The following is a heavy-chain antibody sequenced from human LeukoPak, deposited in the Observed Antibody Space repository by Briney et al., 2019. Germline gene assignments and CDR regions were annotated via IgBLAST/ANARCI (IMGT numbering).Heavy chain of an antibody. V-gene: IGHV3-23*01. CDR1: GFSFSSCA. Sequence: GGSLRLSCAASGFSFSSCAMSWVRQAPGKGPQWVSGVSDDGNSRYYADSLKGRFTISRDNSANTVYLQMNNLADEDTAVYYCVKQGEGHSYAPKTCPPTWGQGTLVTVYS. D-gene: IGHD5-18*01. CDR3: VKQGEGHSYAPKTCPPT. CDR2: VSDDGNSR. J-gene: IGHJ5*02.